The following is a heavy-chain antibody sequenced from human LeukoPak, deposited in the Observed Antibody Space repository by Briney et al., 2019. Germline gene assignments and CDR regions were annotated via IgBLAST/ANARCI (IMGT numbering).Heavy chain of an antibody. CDR3: ARTRQLLHGYGDFNDAFDI. CDR1: GFTFSSYG. Sequence: GGSLSLSCAASGFTFSSYGMHWVHQAPGKGLEWVAVISYDGSNKYYADSVKGRFTISRDNAKNSLYLQMNCLRAEDTAVYYCARTRQLLHGYGDFNDAFDIWGQGTMVTVSS. CDR2: ISYDGSNK. J-gene: IGHJ3*02. V-gene: IGHV3-30*03. D-gene: IGHD4-17*01.